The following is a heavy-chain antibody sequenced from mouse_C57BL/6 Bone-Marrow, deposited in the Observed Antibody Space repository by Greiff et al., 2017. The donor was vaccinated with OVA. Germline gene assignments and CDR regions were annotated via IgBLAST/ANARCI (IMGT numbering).Heavy chain of an antibody. J-gene: IGHJ2*01. CDR3: ARDYGSSPFDY. CDR1: GFTFSDYY. CDR2: INYDGSST. Sequence: EVKLMESEGGLVQPGSSMKLSCTASGFTFSDYYMAWVRQVPEKGLEWVANINYDGSSTYYLDSLKSRFIISRDNAKNILYLQMSSLKSEDTATYYCARDYGSSPFDYWGQGTTLTVSS. V-gene: IGHV5-16*01. D-gene: IGHD1-1*01.